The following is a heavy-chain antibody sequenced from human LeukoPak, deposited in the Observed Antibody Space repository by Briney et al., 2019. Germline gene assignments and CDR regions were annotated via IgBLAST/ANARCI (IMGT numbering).Heavy chain of an antibody. CDR1: GFSLSNSGMR. V-gene: IGHV2-70*04. J-gene: IGHJ4*02. D-gene: IGHD5-18*01. CDR3: ARMGEYSYGGSYYFDY. Sequence: AGPTLVNPRQTLTLSCTFSGFSLSNSGMRVSWVRQPPVKALEWLARIDWDDDKFYSTSLKTRLTISKDTSKTQVVLTMPNMDPVDTGTYYCARMGEYSYGGSYYFDYWGQGTLVTVSS. CDR2: IDWDDDK.